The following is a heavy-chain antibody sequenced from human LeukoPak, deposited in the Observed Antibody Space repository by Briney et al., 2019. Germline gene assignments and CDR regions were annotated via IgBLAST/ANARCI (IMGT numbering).Heavy chain of an antibody. CDR3: ARVLPSGYYYYGMDV. V-gene: IGHV1-3*01. CDR2: INAGNGNT. D-gene: IGHD1-26*01. J-gene: IGHJ6*02. Sequence: ASVKVSCKASGYTFTGYYMHWVRQAPGQRLEWMGWINAGNGNTKYSQKFQGRVTITRDTSASTAYMELSSLRSEDTAVYYCARVLPSGYYYYGMDVWGQGTTVTVSS. CDR1: GYTFTGYY.